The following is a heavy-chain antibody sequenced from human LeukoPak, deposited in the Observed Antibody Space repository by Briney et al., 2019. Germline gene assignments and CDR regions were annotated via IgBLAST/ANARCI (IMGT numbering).Heavy chain of an antibody. CDR2: IYYSGST. J-gene: IGHJ4*02. CDR3: ARGVVVAATLDY. Sequence: SQTLSLTCPVSGGSISSGDYYWSWIRQPPGKGLEWIGYIYYSGSTYYNPSLKSRVTISVDTSKNQFSLKLSSVTAADTAVYYCARGVVVAATLDYWGQGTLVTVSS. V-gene: IGHV4-30-4*01. CDR1: GGSISSGDYY. D-gene: IGHD2-15*01.